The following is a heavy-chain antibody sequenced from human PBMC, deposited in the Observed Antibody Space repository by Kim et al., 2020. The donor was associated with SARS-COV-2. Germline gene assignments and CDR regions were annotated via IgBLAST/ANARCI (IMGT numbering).Heavy chain of an antibody. V-gene: IGHV3-30*04. J-gene: IGHJ3*02. CDR2: ISYDGSNK. CDR3: ARDRGSDAFDI. D-gene: IGHD3-16*01. Sequence: GGSLRLSCAASGFTFSSYAMHWVRQAPGKGLEWVAVISYDGSNKYYADSVKGRFTISRDNSKNTLYLQMNSLRAEDTAVYYCARDRGSDAFDIWGQGTMV. CDR1: GFTFSSYA.